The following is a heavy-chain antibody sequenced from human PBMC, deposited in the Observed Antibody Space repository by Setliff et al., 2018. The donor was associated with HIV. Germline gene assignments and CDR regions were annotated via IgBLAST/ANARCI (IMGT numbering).Heavy chain of an antibody. D-gene: IGHD4-17*01. J-gene: IGHJ3*01. CDR3: ARVQMAYAAFDV. CDR2: IHSSGIT. V-gene: IGHV4-4*09. CDR1: GGSISSYY. Sequence: PSETLSLTCTVSGGSISSYYWSWIRQPPGKGLEWIGNIHSSGITNYNPSLKSRVTISVDTSKNQFSLKLTSVTAADTAVYYCARVQMAYAAFDVWGQGTMVTVSS.